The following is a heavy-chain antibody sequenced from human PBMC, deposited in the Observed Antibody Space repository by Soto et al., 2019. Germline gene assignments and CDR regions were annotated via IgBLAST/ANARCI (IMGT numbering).Heavy chain of an antibody. J-gene: IGHJ4*01. CDR2: IHVTGYT. V-gene: IGHV4-30-2*01. Sequence: KTSETLSLTCTVSGASITSGSYSWSWIRQAPGKGLEWIGNIHVTGYTAFSPSLKRRVTMSVDTSKNQFSLNVNSVTAADTAVYFCARGGALRPNVHVPLGFWGQGTLVTASS. D-gene: IGHD1-26*01. CDR3: ARGGALRPNVHVPLGF. CDR1: GASITSGSYS.